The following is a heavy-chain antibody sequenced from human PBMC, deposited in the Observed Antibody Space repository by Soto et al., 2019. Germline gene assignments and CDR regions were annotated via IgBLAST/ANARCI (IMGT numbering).Heavy chain of an antibody. CDR2: VSQSGRI. CDR3: AGYSASFVAFEV. CDR1: GGSFTDYD. Sequence: VQLQQWGAGVLKPSETLSLDCGVLGGSFTDYDWTWVRQSPGRGLEWVGEVSQSGRITYNPSLKSRSTISRDTAKNQFALRRTSVTAADTALYYCAGYSASFVAFEVWGHGTEVTVSS. J-gene: IGHJ3*01. D-gene: IGHD1-26*01. V-gene: IGHV4-34*01.